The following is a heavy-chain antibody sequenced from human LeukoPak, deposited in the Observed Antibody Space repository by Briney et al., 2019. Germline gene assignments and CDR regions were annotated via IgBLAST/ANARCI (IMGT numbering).Heavy chain of an antibody. J-gene: IGHJ2*01. Sequence: KPSETLSLTCAVSGDSISSSQWWSWVRQPPGKGLEWIGEIYHSGSTNYNPSLKSRVTISVDKSKNQFSLKLNSVTAADTAVYYCARDPDIVVVPAAIRAGWYFDLWGRGTLVTVSS. CDR2: IYHSGST. CDR1: GDSISSSQW. V-gene: IGHV4-4*02. CDR3: ARDPDIVVVPAAIRAGWYFDL. D-gene: IGHD2-2*01.